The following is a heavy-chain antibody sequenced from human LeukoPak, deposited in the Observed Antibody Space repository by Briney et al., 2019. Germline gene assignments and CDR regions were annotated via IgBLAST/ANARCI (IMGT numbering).Heavy chain of an antibody. CDR2: IYTSGST. D-gene: IGHD3-22*01. CDR1: GGSISSGSYY. CDR3: ATQSGSGYYPSSFDP. J-gene: IGHJ5*02. V-gene: IGHV4-61*02. Sequence: SQTLSLTCTVSGGSISSGSYYWSWIRQPAGKGLEWIGRIYTSGSTNYNPSLKSRVTISVDTSKNQFPLKLSSVTAADTAVYYCATQSGSGYYPSSFDPWGQGTLVTVSS.